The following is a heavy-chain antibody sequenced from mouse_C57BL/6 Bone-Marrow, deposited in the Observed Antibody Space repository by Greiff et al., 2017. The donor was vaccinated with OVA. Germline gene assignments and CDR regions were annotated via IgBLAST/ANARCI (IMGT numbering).Heavy chain of an antibody. Sequence: QVQLKQPGAELVKPGASVKLSCKASGYTFTSYWVHWVKQRPGQGLEWIGMIHPNSGSTNYNEKFKSKATLTVDKSSSTAYMQLSSLTSEDSAVYYCVKGNYYGSLDYWGQGTTLTVSS. V-gene: IGHV1-64*01. J-gene: IGHJ2*01. CDR3: VKGNYYGSLDY. CDR2: IHPNSGST. CDR1: GYTFTSYW. D-gene: IGHD1-1*01.